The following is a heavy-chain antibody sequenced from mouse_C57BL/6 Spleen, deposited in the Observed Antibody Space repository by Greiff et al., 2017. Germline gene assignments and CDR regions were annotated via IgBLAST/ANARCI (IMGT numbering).Heavy chain of an antibody. J-gene: IGHJ2*01. D-gene: IGHD1-1*02. CDR1: GFTFSNYW. CDR3: TEGVGYFDY. Sequence: EVKLMESGGGLVQPGGSMKLSCVASGFTFSNYWMNWVRQSPEKGLEWVAQIRLKSDNYASHDAESGKGRFTISRDDSKSSVYLQMNNLRAEDTGIYYCTEGVGYFDYWGQGTTLTVSS. CDR2: IRLKSDNYAS. V-gene: IGHV6-3*01.